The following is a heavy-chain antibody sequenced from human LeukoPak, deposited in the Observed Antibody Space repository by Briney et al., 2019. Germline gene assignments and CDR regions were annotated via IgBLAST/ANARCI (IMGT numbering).Heavy chain of an antibody. CDR2: INAGNGNT. CDR3: ARVYDGSWYYGMDV. J-gene: IGHJ6*02. Sequence: AASLKVSCKASGYTFTSYAMHSVRQAPGQRLEWMGWINAGNGNTKYSQKFQGRVTITRDTSASTAYMELSSLRSEDTAVYYCARVYDGSWYYGMDVWGQGTTVTVSS. CDR1: GYTFTSYA. V-gene: IGHV1-3*01. D-gene: IGHD3-10*01.